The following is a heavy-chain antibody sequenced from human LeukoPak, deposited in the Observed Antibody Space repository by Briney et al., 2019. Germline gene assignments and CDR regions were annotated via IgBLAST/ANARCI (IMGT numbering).Heavy chain of an antibody. CDR2: INHSGST. CDR1: GGSFSGYY. Sequence: SETLSLTCAVYGGSFSGYYWSWIRQPPGKGLECIGEINHSGSTNYNPSLKSRVTISVDTSKNQFSLKLSSVTAADTAVYYCAGSTYYDILTGYSLFDYWGQGTLVTVSS. V-gene: IGHV4-34*01. CDR3: AGSTYYDILTGYSLFDY. J-gene: IGHJ4*02. D-gene: IGHD3-9*01.